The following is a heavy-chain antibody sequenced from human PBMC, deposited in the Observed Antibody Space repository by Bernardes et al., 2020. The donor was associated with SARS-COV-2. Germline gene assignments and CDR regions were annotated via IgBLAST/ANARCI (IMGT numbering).Heavy chain of an antibody. J-gene: IGHJ6*02. CDR3: ARGSGVITFGGVMSVGPAYGLDV. Sequence: ASSKDFCKASGYTFTGYYIYWVRQAPGQGLEWMGWINPNSGATAYAQKFQDRVTMTRDTSIATAYMELSRLRSDDTAVYYCARGSGVITFGGVMSVGPAYGLDVWGQGTTVTVSS. V-gene: IGHV1-2*02. CDR1: GYTFTGYY. CDR2: INPNSGAT. D-gene: IGHD3-16*01.